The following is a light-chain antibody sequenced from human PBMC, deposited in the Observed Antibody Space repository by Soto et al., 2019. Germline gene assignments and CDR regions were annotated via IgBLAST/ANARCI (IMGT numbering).Light chain of an antibody. CDR2: DVS. CDR1: TSKIGGYNY. V-gene: IGLV2-14*03. CDR3: SSYGASSTL. Sequence: QSALTQPASVSGSPGQSINISCTGSTSKIGGYNYVSWYQQHPGKAPKLLMYDVSYRPSGISDRFSGSKSGNTASLTISGLQPEDEADYYCSSYGASSTLFGGGTMLTVL. J-gene: IGLJ2*01.